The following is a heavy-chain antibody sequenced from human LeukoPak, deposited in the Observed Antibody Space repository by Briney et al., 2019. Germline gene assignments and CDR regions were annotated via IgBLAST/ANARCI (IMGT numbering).Heavy chain of an antibody. CDR2: IRQDGSEK. CDR3: ARDPSFLKYYDSSGYYYGDAFDI. V-gene: IGHV3-7*01. Sequence: GGSLRLSCAASGFTFSSYWMSWVRQAPGKGLEWVANIRQDGSEKYYADSVKGRFTISRDNSKNTLYLQMNSLRAEDTAVYYCARDPSFLKYYDSSGYYYGDAFDIWGQGTMVTVSS. J-gene: IGHJ3*02. D-gene: IGHD3-22*01. CDR1: GFTFSSYW.